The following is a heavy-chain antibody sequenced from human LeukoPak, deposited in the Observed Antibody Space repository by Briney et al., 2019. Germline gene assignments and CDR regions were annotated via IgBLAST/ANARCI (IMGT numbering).Heavy chain of an antibody. CDR1: GGSISSYY. CDR2: IYYSGST. CDR3: ARLTFGPLFGPWFDP. V-gene: IGHV4-59*08. Sequence: LETLSLTCTVSGGSISSYYWSWIRQPPGKGLEWIGYIYYSGSTNYNPSLKSRVSISVDTSKNQFSLKLSSVTAADTAVYYCARLTFGPLFGPWFDPWGQGTLVTVSS. D-gene: IGHD2-21*01. J-gene: IGHJ5*02.